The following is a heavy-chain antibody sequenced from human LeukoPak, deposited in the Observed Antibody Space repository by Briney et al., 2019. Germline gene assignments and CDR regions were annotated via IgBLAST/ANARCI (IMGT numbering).Heavy chain of an antibody. Sequence: SETLSLTCTVSGGSISSYYWSWIRQPPGKGLEWIGYIYYSGSTNYNPSLKSRVTISVDTSKNQFSLKLSSVTAADTAVYYCARGRRGLLRFLEWLSTTYFDYWGQGTLVTVSS. V-gene: IGHV4-59*12. J-gene: IGHJ4*02. CDR1: GGSISSYY. CDR2: IYYSGST. D-gene: IGHD3-3*01. CDR3: ARGRRGLLRFLEWLSTTYFDY.